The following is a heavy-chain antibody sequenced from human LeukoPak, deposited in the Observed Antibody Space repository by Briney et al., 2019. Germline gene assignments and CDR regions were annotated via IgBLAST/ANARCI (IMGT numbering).Heavy chain of an antibody. CDR3: ARGRVLRYFDWLLYAGDATGWFDP. V-gene: IGHV1-69*06. D-gene: IGHD3-9*01. Sequence: GASVKVSCKASGGTFSSYAISWVRQAPGQGLEWMGGIIPIFGTANYAQKFQGRVTITADKSTSTAYMELSSLRSEDTAVYYCARGRVLRYFDWLLYAGDATGWFDPWGQGTLVTVSS. CDR2: IIPIFGTA. J-gene: IGHJ5*02. CDR1: GGTFSSYA.